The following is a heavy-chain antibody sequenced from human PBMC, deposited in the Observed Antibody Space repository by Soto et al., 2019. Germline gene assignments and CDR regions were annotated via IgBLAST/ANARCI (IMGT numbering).Heavy chain of an antibody. J-gene: IGHJ4*02. Sequence: PGGSLRLSCAASGFTYTRYSMNWVRQAPGKGLEWVSSISSTTNYIYYGDSMKGRSTISRDNAKNSLYLEMNSLRAEDTAVYYCARDSEDLTSNFDYWGQGTLVTVSS. CDR2: ISSTTNYI. V-gene: IGHV3-21*06. CDR1: GFTYTRYS. CDR3: ARDSEDLTSNFDY.